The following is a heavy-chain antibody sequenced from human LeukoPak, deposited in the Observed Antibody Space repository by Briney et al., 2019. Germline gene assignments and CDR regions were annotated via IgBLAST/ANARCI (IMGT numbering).Heavy chain of an antibody. CDR3: ARLGYCSSTSCYPIDY. CDR1: GFTFSSYA. Sequence: GSLRLSCAASGFTFSSYAMGWVRQPPGKGLEWIGSIYYSGSTYYNPSLKSRVTISVDTSKNQFSLKLSSVTAADTAVYYCARLGYCSSTSCYPIDYWGQGTLVTVSS. J-gene: IGHJ4*02. CDR2: IYYSGST. D-gene: IGHD2-2*03. V-gene: IGHV4-39*01.